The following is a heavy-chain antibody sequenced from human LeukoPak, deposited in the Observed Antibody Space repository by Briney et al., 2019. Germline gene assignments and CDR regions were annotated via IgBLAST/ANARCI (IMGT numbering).Heavy chain of an antibody. CDR2: IWYDGSNK. J-gene: IGHJ4*02. CDR3: AREMYYYDSRGYYFDY. CDR1: GFTFSSYG. V-gene: IGHV3-33*01. D-gene: IGHD3-22*01. Sequence: GRSLRLSCAASGFTFSSYGMHWVRQAPGKGLEWVAVIWYDGSNKYYADSVKGRFTISRDNSKNTLYLQMNSLRAEDAAVYYCAREMYYYDSRGYYFDYWGQGTLVTVSS.